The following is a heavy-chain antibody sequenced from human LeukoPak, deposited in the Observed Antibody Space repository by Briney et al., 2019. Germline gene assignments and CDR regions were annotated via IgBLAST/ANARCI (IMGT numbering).Heavy chain of an antibody. CDR3: ARGYYDSSGYYLDH. CDR1: GFTFSSYW. V-gene: IGHV3-7*03. Sequence: GGSLRLSCAASGFTFSSYWMSWVRQAPGKGLEWVANIKQDGSEKYYVDSVKGRFTISRDNAKNFLYLQINSLRAEDMALYYCARGYYDSSGYYLDHWGQGTLVTVSS. D-gene: IGHD3-22*01. J-gene: IGHJ4*02. CDR2: IKQDGSEK.